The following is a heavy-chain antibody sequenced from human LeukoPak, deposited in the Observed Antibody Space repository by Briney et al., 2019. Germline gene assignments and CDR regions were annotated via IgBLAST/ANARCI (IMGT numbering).Heavy chain of an antibody. CDR1: GFTFSNAW. V-gene: IGHV3-15*01. CDR3: TTGVVGQETADAFDI. Sequence: PGGSLRLSCAASGFTFSNAWMSWDRQAPGKGLEWVGRIKSKTDGGTTDYAAPVKGRFTISRDDSKNTLYLQMNSLKTEDTAVYYCTTGVVGQETADAFDIWGQGTMVTVSS. D-gene: IGHD1-26*01. CDR2: IKSKTDGGTT. J-gene: IGHJ3*02.